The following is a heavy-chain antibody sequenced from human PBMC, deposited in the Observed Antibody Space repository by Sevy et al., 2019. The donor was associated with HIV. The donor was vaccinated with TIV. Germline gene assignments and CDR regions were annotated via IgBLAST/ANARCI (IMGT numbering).Heavy chain of an antibody. V-gene: IGHV1-69*08. CDR2: INPMFHKS. CDR1: GGTFDTYT. CDR3: ARGGDVKFGGGDALDN. J-gene: IGHJ3*02. D-gene: IGHD3-16*01. Sequence: ASVKVSCKASGGTFDTYTISWLRQAPGQGLEWMGNINPMFHKSNYAQRFQGRVTITADKSTNTAYMELSSLGSEDSAIYYCARGGDVKFGGGDALDNWGQGTMVTVSS.